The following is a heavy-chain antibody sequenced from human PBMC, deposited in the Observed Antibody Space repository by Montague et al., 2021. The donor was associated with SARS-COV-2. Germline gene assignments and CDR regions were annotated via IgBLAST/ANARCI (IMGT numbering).Heavy chain of an antibody. D-gene: IGHD3-22*01. V-gene: IGHV4-34*01. CDR1: DGPFSDYS. Sequence: SETLSLTCAVYDGPFSDYSWTWIRQPPGKGLEWIGEINHRGSTNYNPSLKSRVTISVDTSKNQFSLKMTSVTAADTAVYYGARGRQHINMVVVVVTGGEYYFDFWGQGTLVAVSS. CDR2: INHRGST. CDR3: ARGRQHINMVVVVVTGGEYYFDF. J-gene: IGHJ4*02.